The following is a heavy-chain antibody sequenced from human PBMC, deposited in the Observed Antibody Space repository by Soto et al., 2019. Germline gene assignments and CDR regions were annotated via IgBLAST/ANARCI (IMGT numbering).Heavy chain of an antibody. J-gene: IGHJ4*02. Sequence: SGPTLVNPTQTRTLTCTFSWFSLSTTGVGVGWIRQPPGKALEWLALIYWHDDKRYSPSLKSRLTVTKDTSNNQVVLTMPNVDPVDTATYYCAHRGGAAVGLYYFDYWGPGTLVTVSS. CDR3: AHRGGAAVGLYYFDY. D-gene: IGHD6-13*01. CDR2: IYWHDDK. CDR1: WFSLSTTGVG. V-gene: IGHV2-5*01.